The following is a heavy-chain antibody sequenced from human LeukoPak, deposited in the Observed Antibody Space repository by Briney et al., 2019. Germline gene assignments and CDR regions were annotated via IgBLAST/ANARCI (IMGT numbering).Heavy chain of an antibody. D-gene: IGHD2-21*02. Sequence: PGGSLRLSCAASGFTFSSYWMHWVRQAPGKGLVWVSRINSYGSSTNYADSVKGRVTLSRDKAKTTLYLQMNSLRAEDTAVYYCARDGDGDYVDYWGQGTLVTVSS. CDR1: GFTFSSYW. CDR2: INSYGSST. J-gene: IGHJ4*02. V-gene: IGHV3-74*01. CDR3: ARDGDGDYVDY.